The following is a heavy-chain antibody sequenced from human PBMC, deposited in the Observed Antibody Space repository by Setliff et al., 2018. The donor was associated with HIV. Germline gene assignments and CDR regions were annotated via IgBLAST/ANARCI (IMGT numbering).Heavy chain of an antibody. J-gene: IGHJ6*03. CDR1: GYTFINYG. V-gene: IGHV1-18*01. CDR2: ISAYNGNT. Sequence: GASVKVSCKASGYTFINYGISWVRQAPGQGLEWMGWISAYNGNTNYAQQLQGRVTMTTDTSTSTAYMELSSLTSEDTAVYFCARSRYQLLYDMDVWGKGTTVTVSS. CDR3: ARSRYQLLYDMDV. D-gene: IGHD2-2*02.